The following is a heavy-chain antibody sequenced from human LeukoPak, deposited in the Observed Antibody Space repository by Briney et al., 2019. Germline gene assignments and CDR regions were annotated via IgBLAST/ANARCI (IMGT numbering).Heavy chain of an antibody. D-gene: IGHD6-6*01. Sequence: SVKVSCEASGGTFSSYAISWVRQAPGQGLEWMGGIIPIFGTANYAQKFQGRVTITADESTSTAYMELSSLRSEDTAVYYCARDKDGAARPTWFDPWGQGTLVTVSS. CDR1: GGTFSSYA. V-gene: IGHV1-69*13. CDR3: ARDKDGAARPTWFDP. J-gene: IGHJ5*02. CDR2: IIPIFGTA.